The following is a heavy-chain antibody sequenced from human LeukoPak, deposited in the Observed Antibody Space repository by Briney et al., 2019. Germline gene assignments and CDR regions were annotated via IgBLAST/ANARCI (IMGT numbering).Heavy chain of an antibody. V-gene: IGHV4-34*01. J-gene: IGHJ5*02. Sequence: SETLSLTCTGSGGSTSSYYWSWIRQPPGKGLEWIGEINHSGSTNYNPSLKSRVTISVDTSKNQFSLKLSSVTAADTAVYYCARSILGYCSGGSCYPTKFHNWFDPWGQGTLVTVSS. CDR2: INHSGST. CDR3: ARSILGYCSGGSCYPTKFHNWFDP. CDR1: GGSTSSYY. D-gene: IGHD2-15*01.